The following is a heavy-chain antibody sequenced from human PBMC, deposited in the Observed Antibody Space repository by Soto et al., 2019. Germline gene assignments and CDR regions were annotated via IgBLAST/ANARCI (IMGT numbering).Heavy chain of an antibody. J-gene: IGHJ4*02. CDR1: GFTFSSYA. D-gene: IGHD3-10*01. Sequence: PGGSLILSCAASGFTFSSYAMSWVRQAPGKGLEWVSVISDSDGSTNYADSVKGRFTISRDNSKNTLYLQMNSLRAEDTALYYWANLGPYNSDSYFNGWGQGTLVTVSS. V-gene: IGHV3-23*01. CDR3: ANLGPYNSDSYFNG. CDR2: ISDSDGST.